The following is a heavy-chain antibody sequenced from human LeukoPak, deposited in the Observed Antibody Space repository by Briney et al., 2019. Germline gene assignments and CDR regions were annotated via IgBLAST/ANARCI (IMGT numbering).Heavy chain of an antibody. V-gene: IGHV1-69*01. CDR3: ARSYYDSSGYFRTYYYYGMDV. CDR2: IIPIFGTA. Sequence: SVKVSCKASGGTFSSYAISWVRQAPGQGLEWKGGIIPIFGTANYAQKFQGRVTITADESTSTAYMELSSLRSEDTAVYYCARSYYDSSGYFRTYYYYGMDVWGQGTTVTVSS. D-gene: IGHD3-22*01. J-gene: IGHJ6*02. CDR1: GGTFSSYA.